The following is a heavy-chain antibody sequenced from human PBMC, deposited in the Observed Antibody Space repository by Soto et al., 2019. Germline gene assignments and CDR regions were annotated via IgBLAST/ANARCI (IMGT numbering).Heavy chain of an antibody. CDR2: VSTYNGNT. CDR1: GYTFSDYG. V-gene: IGHV1-18*04. Sequence: QIQLVQSGAEAKKPGASVKVSCETSGYTFSDYGISWVRQAPGQGLEWMGWVSTYNGNTNTAQKFQGRVTMTTHTSTRTVYMHLTSLRLDDTAIYYCVRVDRSAWWAFDSRGQGTLVTVSS. CDR3: VRVDRSAWWAFDS. J-gene: IGHJ4*02. D-gene: IGHD3-22*01.